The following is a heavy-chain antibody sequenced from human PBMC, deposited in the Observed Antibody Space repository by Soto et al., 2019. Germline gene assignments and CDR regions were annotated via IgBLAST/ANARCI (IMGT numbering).Heavy chain of an antibody. CDR2: IIPIFGTA. D-gene: IGHD2-21*02. J-gene: IGHJ4*02. CDR3: ARAHNDLAYCGGDCYSPFDY. V-gene: IGHV1-69*01. CDR1: GGTFSSYA. Sequence: QVQLVQSGAEVKKPGSSVKVSCKASGGTFSSYAISWVRQAPGQGLAWMGGIIPIFGTANYAQKFQGRVTITADESTSTASMELSSLRSEDTAVYYCARAHNDLAYCGGDCYSPFDYWGQGTLVTVSS.